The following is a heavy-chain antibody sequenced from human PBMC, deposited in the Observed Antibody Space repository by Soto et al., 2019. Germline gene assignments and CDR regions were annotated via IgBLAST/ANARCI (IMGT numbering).Heavy chain of an antibody. V-gene: IGHV4-34*01. CDR3: VRGLVVVVAAANWFDP. D-gene: IGHD2-15*01. Sequence: SETLSLTCAVYGGSFSGYYWSWIRQPPGKGLEWIGEINHSGSTNYNPSLKSRVTISVDTSKNQFSLKLSSVTAADTAVYYCVRGLVVVVAAANWFDPWGQGTLVTVSS. CDR2: INHSGST. J-gene: IGHJ5*02. CDR1: GGSFSGYY.